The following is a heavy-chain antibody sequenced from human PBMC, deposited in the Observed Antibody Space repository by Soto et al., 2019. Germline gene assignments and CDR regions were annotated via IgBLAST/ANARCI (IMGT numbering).Heavy chain of an antibody. CDR1: GGTFSIYS. J-gene: IGHJ4*02. V-gene: IGHV1-69*01. CDR3: ARAFRQWLETAGFAY. CDR2: IIPMFGAT. Sequence: QVQLVQSGAEVKKPGSSVKVSCQASGGTFSIYSINWVRQAPGQGLEWMGGIIPMFGATNYAQKFQVRVTMTADETTSTAYMELSSLTSADTAVYFCARAFRQWLETAGFAYWGQGRRVTVSS. D-gene: IGHD6-19*01.